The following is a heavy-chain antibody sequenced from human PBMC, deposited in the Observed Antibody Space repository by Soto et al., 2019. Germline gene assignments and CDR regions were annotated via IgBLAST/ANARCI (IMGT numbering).Heavy chain of an antibody. CDR3: ARASYGDYGFDY. CDR1: GGSVSSGSYY. CDR2: IYYSGST. D-gene: IGHD4-17*01. J-gene: IGHJ4*02. V-gene: IGHV4-61*01. Sequence: SETLSLTCTVSGGSVSSGSYYWSWILQPPGKGLEWIGYIYYSGSTNYNPALKSRVTKSVDASKNQFSLKWSSVTVADTAVYYCARASYGDYGFDYWGRGNLVTVS.